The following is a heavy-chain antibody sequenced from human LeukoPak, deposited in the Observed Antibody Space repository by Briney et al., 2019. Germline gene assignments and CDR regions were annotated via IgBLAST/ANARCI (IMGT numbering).Heavy chain of an antibody. Sequence: SETLSLTCTVSGGSISSYYWSWIRRPPGKGLEWIGYIHYSGSTNSNPSLKSRVTTSVDTSKNQFSLKLSSVTAADTAVYYCARASVTYYDYYYMDGGGKGTTVTVSS. CDR1: GGSISSYY. D-gene: IGHD4-11*01. V-gene: IGHV4-59*01. J-gene: IGHJ6*03. CDR2: IHYSGST. CDR3: ARASVTYYDYYYMDG.